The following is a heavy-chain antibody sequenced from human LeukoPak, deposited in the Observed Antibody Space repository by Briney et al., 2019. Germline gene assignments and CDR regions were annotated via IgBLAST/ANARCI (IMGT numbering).Heavy chain of an antibody. J-gene: IGHJ6*03. V-gene: IGHV1-8*02. CDR1: GYTFTSYG. Sequence: ASVKVSCKASGYTFTSYGISWVRQAPGQGLEWMGWMNPNSGNTGYAQKFQGRVTMTRNTSISTAYMELSSLRSEDTAVYYCAVIAAAGTADYYYMDVWGKGTTVTISS. CDR2: MNPNSGNT. D-gene: IGHD6-13*01. CDR3: AVIAAAGTADYYYMDV.